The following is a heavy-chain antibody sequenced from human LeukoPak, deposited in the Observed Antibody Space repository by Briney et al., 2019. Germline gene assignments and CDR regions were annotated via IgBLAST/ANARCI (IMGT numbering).Heavy chain of an antibody. V-gene: IGHV1-2*02. J-gene: IGHJ4*02. CDR1: GYTFTGYY. Sequence: VASVKVSCTASGYTFTGYYMHWVRQAPGQGLEWMGWINPNSGGTNYAQKFQGRVTMTRDTSISTAYMELSRLRSDDTAVYYCARFRYYGSGSLDYWGQGTLVTVSS. CDR2: INPNSGGT. CDR3: ARFRYYGSGSLDY. D-gene: IGHD3-10*01.